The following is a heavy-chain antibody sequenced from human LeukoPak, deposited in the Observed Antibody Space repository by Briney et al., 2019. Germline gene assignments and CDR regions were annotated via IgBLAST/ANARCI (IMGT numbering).Heavy chain of an antibody. D-gene: IGHD3-10*01. Sequence: GGSLRLSCAASGYNFNIYGMHWVRQAPGKGLEWVSGIVPNGATTYYADSVKGRFTISRDNSKNTLYLQMNSLGAEDTAVYYCARTDYYGSGRKRGDYWGQGTLVTVSS. J-gene: IGHJ4*02. V-gene: IGHV3-64*04. CDR1: GYNFNIYG. CDR3: ARTDYYGSGRKRGDY. CDR2: IVPNGATT.